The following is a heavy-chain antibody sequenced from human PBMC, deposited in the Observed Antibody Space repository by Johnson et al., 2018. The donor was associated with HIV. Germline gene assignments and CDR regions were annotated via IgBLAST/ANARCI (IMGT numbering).Heavy chain of an antibody. Sequence: VQLVESGGGVVQPVRSLRLSCAASGFTFSNYGMHWARQAPGKGLEWVAVIWYDGNNKYYADSLKGRFTISRDNSKNTLYLQMNSLRVEDTAVYYCAKCIWGSSLIDAFDIWGQGTMVTVSS. CDR3: AKCIWGSSLIDAFDI. CDR1: GFTFSNYG. D-gene: IGHD6-13*01. CDR2: IWYDGNNK. V-gene: IGHV3-33*06. J-gene: IGHJ3*02.